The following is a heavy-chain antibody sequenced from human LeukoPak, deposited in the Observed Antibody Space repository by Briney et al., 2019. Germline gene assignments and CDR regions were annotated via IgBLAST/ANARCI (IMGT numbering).Heavy chain of an antibody. D-gene: IGHD3-9*01. CDR1: GFTVSSNY. CDR3: AKDRGSRNDIFTGRPRASMDFDY. CDR2: ISHSGCTT. Sequence: PGGSLRLSCVASGFTVSSNYMSWVRQAPGKGLEWVSSISHSGCTTYYADSVKGRFTISRDNSKNTLYLQMNSLRPEDTALYYCAKDRGSRNDIFTGRPRASMDFDYWGPGTLVTVSS. J-gene: IGHJ4*02. V-gene: IGHV3-23*01.